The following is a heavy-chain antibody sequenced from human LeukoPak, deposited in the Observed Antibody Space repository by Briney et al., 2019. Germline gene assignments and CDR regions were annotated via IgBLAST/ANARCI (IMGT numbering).Heavy chain of an antibody. CDR3: ARVNLRGSNYNWFDP. V-gene: IGHV1-69*08. Sequence: SVKVSCKTSGGTFLSHTFSWVRQAPGQGLEWMGKITPVIDTANYAQTFQGRVSIYADKSTTTVYMDLSGLRPDDTAVYYCARVNLRGSNYNWFDPWGRGTRVTVSS. CDR1: GGTFLSHT. J-gene: IGHJ5*02. CDR2: ITPVIDTA. D-gene: IGHD3-10*01.